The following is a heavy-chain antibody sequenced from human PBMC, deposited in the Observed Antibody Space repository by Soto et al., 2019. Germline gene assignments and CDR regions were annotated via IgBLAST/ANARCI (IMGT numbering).Heavy chain of an antibody. J-gene: IGHJ6*02. CDR3: ARLGAYCGGDCYWDYYYGMDV. CDR2: INPSGGST. Sequence: ASVKVSCKASGYTFSSYYMHWVRQAPGQGLEWMGIINPSGGSTSYAQKFQGRVTMTRDTSTSTVYMELSSLRSEDTAVYYCARLGAYCGGDCYWDYYYGMDVWGQGTTVTVSS. V-gene: IGHV1-46*01. D-gene: IGHD2-21*02. CDR1: GYTFSSYY.